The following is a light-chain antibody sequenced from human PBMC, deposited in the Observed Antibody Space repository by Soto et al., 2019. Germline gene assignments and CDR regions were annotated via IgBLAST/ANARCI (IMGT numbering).Light chain of an antibody. CDR3: QQYNTWPPT. CDR1: QSVSSSY. V-gene: IGKV3-15*01. J-gene: IGKJ1*01. CDR2: GAS. Sequence: EIVLTQSPGTLSLSPWERGTLSCRASQSVSSSYLAWYQHRPGQAPRLLIFGASSRATGIPARFSGSGSGTEFTLTISSLQSEDFALYYCQQYNTWPPTFGQGTKVDIK.